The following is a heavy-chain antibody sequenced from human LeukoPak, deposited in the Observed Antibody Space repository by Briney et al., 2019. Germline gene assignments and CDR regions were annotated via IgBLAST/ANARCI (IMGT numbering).Heavy chain of an antibody. D-gene: IGHD7-27*01. Sequence: QPGGSLRLSCAASGFTFSKNAMSWVRQAPGKGLEWVSAFGGTDGRTYYADSVKGRFTISRDNSKNTLYLQMNSLRADDTAVYYCAKDVLNWEFDYWGQGTLVTVSS. J-gene: IGHJ4*02. CDR3: AKDVLNWEFDY. V-gene: IGHV3-23*01. CDR2: FGGTDGRT. CDR1: GFTFSKNA.